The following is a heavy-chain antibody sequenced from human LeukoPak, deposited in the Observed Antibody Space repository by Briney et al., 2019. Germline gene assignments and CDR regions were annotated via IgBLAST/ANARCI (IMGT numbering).Heavy chain of an antibody. Sequence: PSETLSLTCTVSGGSISSSSYYWGWIRQPPGKGLEWIGSIYYSGSTNYNPSLKSRVTISVDTSKNQFSLKLSSVTAADTAVYYCARAEYCGGDCYNPYYYMDVWGKGTTVTISS. D-gene: IGHD2-21*02. CDR2: IYYSGST. V-gene: IGHV4-39*07. CDR1: GGSISSSSYY. CDR3: ARAEYCGGDCYNPYYYMDV. J-gene: IGHJ6*03.